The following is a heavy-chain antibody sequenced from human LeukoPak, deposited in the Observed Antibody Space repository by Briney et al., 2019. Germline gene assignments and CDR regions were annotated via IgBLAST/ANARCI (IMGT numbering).Heavy chain of an antibody. CDR2: ISSSSSTI. V-gene: IGHV3-48*04. D-gene: IGHD5-12*01. CDR1: GFTFSSFS. CDR3: AKGPHYGGYGY. Sequence: GGSLRLSCAASGFTFSSFSMNWVRQAPGKGLEWVSYISSSSSTIYSADSVKGRFTISRDNAKNSLYLQMNSLRAEDTAVYYCAKGPHYGGYGYWGQGTLVTVSS. J-gene: IGHJ4*02.